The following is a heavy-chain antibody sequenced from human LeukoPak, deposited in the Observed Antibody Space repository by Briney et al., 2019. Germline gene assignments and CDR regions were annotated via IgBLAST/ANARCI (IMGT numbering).Heavy chain of an antibody. CDR3: ARNNRGCSRTSCFWGGGGDY. Sequence: ASVKVSCKASGYTFTSYYMHWVRQAPGQGLEWMGIINPSGGSTSYAQKFQGRVTMTRDTSTSTVYMELSSLRSEDTAVYYCARNNRGCSRTSCFWGGGGDYWGQGTLVTVSS. CDR1: GYTFTSYY. V-gene: IGHV1-46*01. J-gene: IGHJ4*02. CDR2: INPSGGST. D-gene: IGHD2-2*01.